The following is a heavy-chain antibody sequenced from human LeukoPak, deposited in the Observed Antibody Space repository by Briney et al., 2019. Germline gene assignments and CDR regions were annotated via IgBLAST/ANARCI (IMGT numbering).Heavy chain of an antibody. CDR1: GGSVSSNSNY. CDR2: IYYSGST. Sequence: PSETLSLTCTVSGGSVSSNSNYWSWIRQPPGKGLEWIGSIYYSGSTYYNPSLKSRVTISVDTSKNQFSLKLSSVTAADTAVYYCARRGGYKGDYWGQGTLVTVSS. D-gene: IGHD5-24*01. J-gene: IGHJ4*02. V-gene: IGHV4-39*01. CDR3: ARRGGYKGDY.